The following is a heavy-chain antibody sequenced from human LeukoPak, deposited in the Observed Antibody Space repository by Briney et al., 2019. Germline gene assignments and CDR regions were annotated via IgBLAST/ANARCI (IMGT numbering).Heavy chain of an antibody. CDR1: GGSISTFH. Sequence: ASETLSLTCSVSGGSISTFHWHWIRQPPGKGLDWVGYIFSSDITNYNPSLRSRVTISVGTSKNQFSLKLRSVTAADTAVYFCARSDGIVGEEAWFDPWGQGTLVTVSS. CDR2: IFSSDIT. V-gene: IGHV4-4*09. J-gene: IGHJ5*02. D-gene: IGHD1-26*01. CDR3: ARSDGIVGEEAWFDP.